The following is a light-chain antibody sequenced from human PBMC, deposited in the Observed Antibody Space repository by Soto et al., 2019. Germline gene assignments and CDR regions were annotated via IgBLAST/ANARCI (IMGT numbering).Light chain of an antibody. CDR2: DAS. V-gene: IGKV1-5*01. CDR3: QQYNSYSQKT. Sequence: DIQMTQTTTTLSAYIGDRVTITCRASQRISSWLAWYQQKPGKAPKLLIYDASSLESGVPSRFSGSGSGSEFTLTISILQPDDFATYYCQQYNSYSQKTFGQGTKVDIK. J-gene: IGKJ1*01. CDR1: QRISSW.